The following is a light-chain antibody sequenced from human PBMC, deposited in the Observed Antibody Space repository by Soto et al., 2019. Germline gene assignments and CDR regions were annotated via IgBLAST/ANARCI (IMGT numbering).Light chain of an antibody. CDR1: SSDIGAYTR. CDR3: SSFTTTGTYV. Sequence: QSVLTQPASVSGSPGQSITISCIGTSSDIGAYTRVSWYQQPPGTAPKLIIYEVNNRPSGVPDRFSGSKSGNTASLVISGLQAEDESNYYCSSFTTTGTYVFGTGTKLTVL. J-gene: IGLJ1*01. V-gene: IGLV2-18*02. CDR2: EVN.